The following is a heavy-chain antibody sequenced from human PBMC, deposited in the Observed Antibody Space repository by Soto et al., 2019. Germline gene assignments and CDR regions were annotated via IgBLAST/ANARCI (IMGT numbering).Heavy chain of an antibody. CDR1: GFTVSSNY. CDR3: ASQSHSTARRYYGMDV. CDR2: IYSGGST. J-gene: IGHJ6*02. V-gene: IGHV3-53*04. D-gene: IGHD4-17*01. Sequence: EVQLVESGGGLVQPGGSLRLSCAASGFTVSSNYMSWVRQAPGKGLEWVSVIYSGGSTYYADSVKGRFTISRHNSKNTRYPQMNSLRAEDTAVYYCASQSHSTARRYYGMDVWGQGTTVTVSS.